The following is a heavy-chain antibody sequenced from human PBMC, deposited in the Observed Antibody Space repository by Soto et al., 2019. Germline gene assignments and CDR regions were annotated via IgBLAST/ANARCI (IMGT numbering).Heavy chain of an antibody. CDR1: GFTFSSYW. Sequence: SGGSLRLSCAASGFTFSSYWMHWVRQAPGKGLVWVSRINSDGSSTNYADSVKGRFTISRDNAKNTVYLQMKSLRADDTAVYYCAITMGYSYALGYWGQGTLVTVSS. CDR2: INSDGSST. CDR3: AITMGYSYALGY. D-gene: IGHD5-18*01. V-gene: IGHV3-74*01. J-gene: IGHJ4*02.